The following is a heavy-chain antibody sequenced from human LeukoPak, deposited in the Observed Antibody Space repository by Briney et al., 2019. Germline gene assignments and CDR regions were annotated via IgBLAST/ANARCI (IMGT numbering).Heavy chain of an antibody. J-gene: IGHJ5*02. CDR3: ARDPSPLPYTNWFDP. CDR1: GGTFSSYT. Sequence: GASVKVSCKASGGTFSSYTISWVRQAPGQGLEWMGRIIPILGIANYAQKFQGRVTITADKSTSTAHMELSSLRSEDTAVYYCARDPSPLPYTNWFDPWGQGTLVTVSS. V-gene: IGHV1-69*04. D-gene: IGHD3-9*01. CDR2: IIPILGIA.